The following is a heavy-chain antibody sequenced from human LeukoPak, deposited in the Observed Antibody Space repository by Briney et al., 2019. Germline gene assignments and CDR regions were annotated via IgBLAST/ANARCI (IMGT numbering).Heavy chain of an antibody. J-gene: IGHJ5*02. CDR2: LYHSGST. V-gene: IGHV4-38-2*02. Sequence: SETLSLTCAVSGYSISSGYYWGWIRQPPGKGLEWIGSLYHSGSTYYNPSLKSRVTISVDTSKNQFSLKLSSVTAADTAVYYCARDTLPAAMRSWFDPWGQGTLVTVSS. D-gene: IGHD2-2*01. CDR3: ARDTLPAAMRSWFDP. CDR1: GYSISSGYY.